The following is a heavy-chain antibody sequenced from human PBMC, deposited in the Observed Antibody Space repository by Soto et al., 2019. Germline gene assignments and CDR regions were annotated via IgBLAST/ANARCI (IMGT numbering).Heavy chain of an antibody. CDR2: ISSGGST. J-gene: IGHJ4*02. Sequence: EVQLVETGGGLIQPGGSLRLSCAASGFNITNNYMSWVRQAPGKGLDWVSFISSGGSTYSADSVKGRFSISRDISENTLFLQMNSLRDEDTAVYYCARSYDSSGYDPGSFDYWGQGTLVTVSS. CDR1: GFNITNNY. V-gene: IGHV3-53*02. D-gene: IGHD3-22*01. CDR3: ARSYDSSGYDPGSFDY.